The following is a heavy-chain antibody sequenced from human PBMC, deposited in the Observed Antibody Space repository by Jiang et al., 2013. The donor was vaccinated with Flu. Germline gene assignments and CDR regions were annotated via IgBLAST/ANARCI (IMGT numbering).Heavy chain of an antibody. D-gene: IGHD3-10*01. CDR2: FDPEDGET. CDR1: GYTLTELS. V-gene: IGHV1-24*01. Sequence: VESGAEVKKPGASVKVSCKVSGYTLTELSMHWVRQAPGKGLEWMGGFDPEDGETIYAQKFQGRVTMAEDTSTDTAYMELSSLRSEDTAVYYCATPKFGRSPIGSNYFDYWGQGTLVTVSS. J-gene: IGHJ4*02. CDR3: ATPKFGRSPIGSNYFDY.